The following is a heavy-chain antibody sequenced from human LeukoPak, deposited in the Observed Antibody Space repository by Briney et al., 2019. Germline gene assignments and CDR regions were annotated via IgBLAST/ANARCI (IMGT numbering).Heavy chain of an antibody. J-gene: IGHJ5*02. Sequence: GGSLRLSCAASGFTFSSYSMNWVRQAPGKGLEWVSSISSSSSCIYYADSVKGRFTISRDNAKNSLYLQMNSLRAEDTAVYYCARDQATSNWFDPWGQGTLVTVSS. V-gene: IGHV3-21*01. CDR3: ARDQATSNWFDP. CDR1: GFTFSSYS. CDR2: ISSSSSCI.